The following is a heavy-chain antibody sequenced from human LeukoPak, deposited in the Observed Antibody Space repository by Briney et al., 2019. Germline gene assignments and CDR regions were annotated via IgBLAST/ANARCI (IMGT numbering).Heavy chain of an antibody. CDR3: ARRQFSNTIYYYYYGMDV. Sequence: GSSVKVSCKASGGTFSSYAISWVRQAPGQGLEWMGGIIPIFGTANYAQKFQGRVTITADESTSTAYMELSSLRSEDTAVYYCARRQFSNTIYYYYYGMDVWGQGTTVTVSS. CDR2: IIPIFGTA. CDR1: GGTFSSYA. V-gene: IGHV1-69*01. D-gene: IGHD3-3*01. J-gene: IGHJ6*02.